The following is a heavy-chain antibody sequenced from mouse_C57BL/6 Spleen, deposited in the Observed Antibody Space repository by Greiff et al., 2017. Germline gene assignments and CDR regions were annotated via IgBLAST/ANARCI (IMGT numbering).Heavy chain of an antibody. D-gene: IGHD2-3*01. CDR3: ARFALSSNMYYFDY. Sequence: VKLQESGAELVKPGASVKISCKASGYAFSSYWMNWVKQRPGKGLEWIGQIYPGDGDTNYNGKFKGKATLTADKSSSTAYMQLSSLTSEDSAVYFCARFALSSNMYYFDYWGQGTTLTVSS. CDR1: GYAFSSYW. J-gene: IGHJ2*01. CDR2: IYPGDGDT. V-gene: IGHV1-80*01.